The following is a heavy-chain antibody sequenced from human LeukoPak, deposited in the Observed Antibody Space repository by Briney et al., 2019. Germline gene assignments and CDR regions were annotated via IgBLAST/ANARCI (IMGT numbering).Heavy chain of an antibody. D-gene: IGHD3-9*01. V-gene: IGHV1-2*02. CDR2: INDNIGGT. Sequence: ASVKVSCKASGYTFTGYYVHWVRQAPGHGLEWMGWINDNIGGTNYAQKFEGRVTMTRDTSISTAYMELSRLRSDDTAVYYCARGDHYDVLTGFQTPSHLSDYWGQGTLVTVSS. CDR3: ARGDHYDVLTGFQTPSHLSDY. CDR1: GYTFTGYY. J-gene: IGHJ4*02.